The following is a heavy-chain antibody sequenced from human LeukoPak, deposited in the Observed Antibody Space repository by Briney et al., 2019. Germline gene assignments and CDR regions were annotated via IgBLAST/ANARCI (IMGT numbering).Heavy chain of an antibody. CDR2: IKSKSDGGTT. D-gene: IGHD5-24*01. V-gene: IGHV3-15*01. J-gene: IGHJ3*02. CDR1: GFTFSNAW. Sequence: SGGSLRLSCAASGFTFSNAWMRWVRQAPGKGLEWVGRIKSKSDGGTTDYGAPVKGGFTISRDDSKNTLYLQMNSLRAEDTAVYYCARSGMATATACAFDIWGQGTMVTVSS. CDR3: ARSGMATATACAFDI.